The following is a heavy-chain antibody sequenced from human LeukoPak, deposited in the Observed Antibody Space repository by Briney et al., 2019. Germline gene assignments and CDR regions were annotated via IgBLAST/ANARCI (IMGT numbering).Heavy chain of an antibody. CDR2: ISYDGSNK. CDR1: GFTFSSYA. J-gene: IGHJ3*02. CDR3: AREATYYYDSSGSTHLLGDAFDI. Sequence: GGSLRLSCAASGFTFSSYAMHWARQAPGKGLEWVAVISYDGSNKYYADSVKGRFTISRDNSKNTLYLQMNSLRAEDTAVYYCAREATYYYDSSGSTHLLGDAFDIWGQGTMVTVSS. V-gene: IGHV3-30*04. D-gene: IGHD3-22*01.